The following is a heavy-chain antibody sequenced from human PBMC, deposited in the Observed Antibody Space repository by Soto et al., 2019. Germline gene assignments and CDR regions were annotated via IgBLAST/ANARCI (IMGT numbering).Heavy chain of an antibody. CDR3: AKDLSSSWYPQY. D-gene: IGHD6-13*01. J-gene: IGHJ4*02. Sequence: EVQLLESGGGLVQPGGSLRLSCAASGFTFSSYAMTWVRRAPGKGLEWVSAISGSGNTTYYADSVKGRFTISRDSSKNTPYLQMNSLRAEDTAVYFCAKDLSSSWYPQYWGQGTLVTVSS. CDR2: ISGSGNTT. CDR1: GFTFSSYA. V-gene: IGHV3-23*01.